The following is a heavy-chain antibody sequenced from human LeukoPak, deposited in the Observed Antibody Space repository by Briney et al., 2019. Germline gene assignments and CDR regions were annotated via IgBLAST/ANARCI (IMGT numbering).Heavy chain of an antibody. J-gene: IGHJ4*02. D-gene: IGHD1-1*01. CDR1: GFTFGDYA. Sequence: AGGSLRLSCTASGFTFGDYAMSWIPQAPGKGLEWVGFIRSKAYGETADYAASVKGRFTISRDDSKAIAYLQMNSLKTEDTAVYHCTRDRGAYNLYDYWGQGTLVTVSS. CDR2: IRSKAYGETA. V-gene: IGHV3-49*03. CDR3: TRDRGAYNLYDY.